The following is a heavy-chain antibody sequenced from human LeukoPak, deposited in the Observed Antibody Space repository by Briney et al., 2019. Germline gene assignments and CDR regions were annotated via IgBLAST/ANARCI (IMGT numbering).Heavy chain of an antibody. D-gene: IGHD6-6*01. CDR2: IRYDGRNK. Sequence: LSLTCAVYGGSFSGYYWSWIRQAPGKGLDWVAFIRYDGRNKYYADSVKGRFTISRDNAKNSLYLQMNSLRAEDTAVYYCARGGAARPDYWGQGTLLTVSS. J-gene: IGHJ4*02. CDR3: ARGGAARPDY. V-gene: IGHV3-33*08. CDR1: GGSFSGYY.